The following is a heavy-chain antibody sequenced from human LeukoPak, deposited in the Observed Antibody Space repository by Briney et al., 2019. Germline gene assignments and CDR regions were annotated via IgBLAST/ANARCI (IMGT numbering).Heavy chain of an antibody. D-gene: IGHD3/OR15-3a*01. J-gene: IGHJ3*02. CDR2: ISGSTSTI. V-gene: IGHV3-48*01. CDR1: GFTFSTYS. CDR3: ADLRPLVDNAFDI. Sequence: GGSLRLSCAASGFTFSTYSMNWVRQAPGKGLEWVSYISGSTSTIYYADSVRGRFTISRDNSKNTLYLQMNSLRAEDTAVYYCADLRPLVDNAFDIWGQGTMVTVSS.